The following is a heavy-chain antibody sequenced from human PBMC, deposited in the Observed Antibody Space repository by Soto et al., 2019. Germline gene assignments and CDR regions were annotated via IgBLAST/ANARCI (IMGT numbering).Heavy chain of an antibody. CDR3: ARTIWNYVPRAPYYYGMDV. Sequence: ASVRVSCKASGYTFTSYAMHWVRQAPGQRLEWMGWINAGNGNTKYSQKFQGRVTITRDTSASTAYMELGTLRSEDTAVYSCARTIWNYVPRAPYYYGMDVWGQGTTVTFSS. CDR1: GYTFTSYA. V-gene: IGHV1-3*01. CDR2: INAGNGNT. D-gene: IGHD1-7*01. J-gene: IGHJ6*02.